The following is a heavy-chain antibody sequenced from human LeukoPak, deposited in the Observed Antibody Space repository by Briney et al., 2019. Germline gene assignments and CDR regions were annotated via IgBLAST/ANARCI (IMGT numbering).Heavy chain of an antibody. J-gene: IGHJ4*02. D-gene: IGHD3-22*01. Sequence: ASVKVSCKASGGTFSSYAISWVRQAPGQRLDWMGWINGGSGYTKYSPEFQGRVTITRDTSASTAYMELSSLRSEDTAVYYCANPRYDSSGYYYVDWGQGTLVTVSS. CDR3: ANPRYDSSGYYYVD. CDR2: INGGSGYT. V-gene: IGHV1-3*01. CDR1: GGTFSSYA.